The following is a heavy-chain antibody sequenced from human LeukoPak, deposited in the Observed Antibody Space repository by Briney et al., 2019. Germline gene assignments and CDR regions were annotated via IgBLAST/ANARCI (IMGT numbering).Heavy chain of an antibody. D-gene: IGHD1-1*01. J-gene: IGHJ4*02. V-gene: IGHV3-23*01. CDR2: VTGSGDNS. CDR1: GFTFTTYP. Sequence: PGGSLRLSCAASGFTFTTYPISWVRQAPGKGLEWVSSVTGSGDNSYHAESVKGRFTVSRDNSKNTVYLGMSSLRVEDTAIYYCAKDLVGYNYGFGFDTWGQGTQVTVSS. CDR3: AKDLVGYNYGFGFDT.